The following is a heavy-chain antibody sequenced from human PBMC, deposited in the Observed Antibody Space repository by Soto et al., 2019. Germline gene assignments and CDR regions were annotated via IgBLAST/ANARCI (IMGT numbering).Heavy chain of an antibody. CDR2: IYYSGST. J-gene: IGHJ4*02. CDR3: ARSSNGLLPPYFDY. CDR1: GGSISSSSYY. D-gene: IGHD3-22*01. V-gene: IGHV4-39*01. Sequence: QLQLQESGPGLVKPSETLSLTCTVSGGSISSSSYYWGWIRQPPGKGLEWIGSIYYSGSTYYNPSLKSRVTISVDTSKTQFSLKLSSVTAADTAVYYCARSSNGLLPPYFDYWGQGTLVTVSS.